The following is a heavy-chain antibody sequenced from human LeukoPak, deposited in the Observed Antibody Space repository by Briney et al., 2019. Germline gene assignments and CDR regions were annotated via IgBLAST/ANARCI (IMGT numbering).Heavy chain of an antibody. J-gene: IGHJ4*02. CDR1: GYTFTSYG. CDR2: ISAYNGNT. V-gene: IGHV1-18*01. Sequence: GASVKVSCKXSGYTFTSYGISWVQQAPGQGLEWMGRISAYNGNTNYAQKLQGRVTMTTDTSTSTAYMELRSLRSDDTAVYYCARDHTYYYDSSGYYSRFDYWGQGTLVTVSS. CDR3: ARDHTYYYDSSGYYSRFDY. D-gene: IGHD3-22*01.